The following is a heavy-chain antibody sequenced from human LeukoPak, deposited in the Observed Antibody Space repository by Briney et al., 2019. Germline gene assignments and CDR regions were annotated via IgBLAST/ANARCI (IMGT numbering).Heavy chain of an antibody. Sequence: GGSLRLSCAAYGLSISNDWMSWVRQAPGKSLEWVARVKSKSAGETTDYAAPVKGKFTISRDDSKNTLYLQMNSLKTEDTAVYYCTLIQGWGSGSYYRDFWGQGTLVTVSS. CDR1: GLSISNDW. D-gene: IGHD3-10*01. V-gene: IGHV3-15*01. J-gene: IGHJ4*02. CDR2: VKSKSAGETT. CDR3: TLIQGWGSGSYYRDF.